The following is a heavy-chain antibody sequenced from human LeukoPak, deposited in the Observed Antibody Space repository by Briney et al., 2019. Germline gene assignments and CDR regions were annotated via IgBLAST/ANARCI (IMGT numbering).Heavy chain of an antibody. CDR3: VALQAGGNFGIDF. CDR2: IHHDGRI. CDR1: GGSIDSTNW. V-gene: IGHV4/OR15-8*01. J-gene: IGHJ6*02. D-gene: IGHD1-26*01. Sequence: SETLSLTCDVSGGSIDSTNWWNWVRQPPGKGLEWIGEIHHDGRINYNPSLKSRVTLSVDKSKNQFSLRLNSVTAADTAVYYCVALQAGGNFGIDFWGQGTTVTVSS.